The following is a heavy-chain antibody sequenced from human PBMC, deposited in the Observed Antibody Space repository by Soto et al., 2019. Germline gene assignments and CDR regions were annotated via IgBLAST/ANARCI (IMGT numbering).Heavy chain of an antibody. V-gene: IGHV3-30-3*01. CDR3: ARGTELAPEVLLWFGELLSDY. D-gene: IGHD3-10*01. CDR2: ISYDGSNK. J-gene: IGHJ4*02. Sequence: GGSLRLSCAASGFTFSSYAMHWVRQAPGKGLEWVAVISYDGSNKYYADSVKGRFTISRDNSKNTLYLQMNSLRAEDTAVYYCARGTELAPEVLLWFGELLSDYWGQGTLVTVSS. CDR1: GFTFSSYA.